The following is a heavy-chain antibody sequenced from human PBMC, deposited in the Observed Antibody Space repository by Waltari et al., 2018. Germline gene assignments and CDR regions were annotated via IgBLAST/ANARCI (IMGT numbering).Heavy chain of an antibody. Sequence: RGVRRALGKGLGWVGQVHRSDKAHNSPSLESRVTVSVDTSNRQCSLILTSATAADTAVYYWARDRGRGLYFDSWGQGALVTVSP. CDR2: VHRSDKA. J-gene: IGHJ4*02. V-gene: IGHV4-4*02. CDR3: ARDRGRGLYFDS. D-gene: IGHD2-15*01.